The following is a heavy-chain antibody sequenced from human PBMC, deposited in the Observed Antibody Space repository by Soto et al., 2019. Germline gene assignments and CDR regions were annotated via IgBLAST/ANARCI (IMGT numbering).Heavy chain of an antibody. CDR2: ISGSGDFT. CDR1: GFTLSSYA. Sequence: EVQMLESGGGLVQPGGSLRLSCAASGFTLSSYALSWVRQAPGKGLEWVSGISGSGDFTFDADSVRGRFTISRDNSMNTLYLQMNSLGVEDTAVYYCARGPTIFGVGVDAFDIWGQGTRATVSS. V-gene: IGHV3-23*01. D-gene: IGHD3-3*01. J-gene: IGHJ3*02. CDR3: ARGPTIFGVGVDAFDI.